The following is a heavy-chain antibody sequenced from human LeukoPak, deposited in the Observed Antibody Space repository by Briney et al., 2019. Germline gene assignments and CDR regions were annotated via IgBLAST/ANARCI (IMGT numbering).Heavy chain of an antibody. D-gene: IGHD2/OR15-2a*01. V-gene: IGHV4-39*01. J-gene: IGHJ4*02. CDR1: GDSLSSSSYY. Sequence: SETLSLTCTVSGDSLSSSSYYWGWVRQPPGKGLKWIGSVYYSGVTHYNPSLASRVTMSVDTSKNQFSLNLTSVTAADTAIYYCARHWCEYFPSPGYWGQGILVTVSS. CDR2: VYYSGVT. CDR3: ARHWCEYFPSPGY.